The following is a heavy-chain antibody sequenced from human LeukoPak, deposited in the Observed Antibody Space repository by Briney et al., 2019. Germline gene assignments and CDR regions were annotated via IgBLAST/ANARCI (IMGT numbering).Heavy chain of an antibody. J-gene: IGHJ5*02. CDR2: IYYSGST. Sequence: SETLSLTCTVSGGSISSGGYYWSWIRQPPGKGLEWIGYIYYSGSTNYNPSLKSRVTISVDTSKNQFSLKLSSVTAADTAVYYCARVPNYYASGPCNWFDPWGQGTLVTVSS. D-gene: IGHD3-10*01. CDR3: ARVPNYYASGPCNWFDP. CDR1: GGSISSGGYY. V-gene: IGHV4-61*08.